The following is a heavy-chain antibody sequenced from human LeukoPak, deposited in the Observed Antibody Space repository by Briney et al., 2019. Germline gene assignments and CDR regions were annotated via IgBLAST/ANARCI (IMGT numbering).Heavy chain of an antibody. V-gene: IGHV1-69*13. D-gene: IGHD3-10*01. CDR3: ARGPAMVRGVIPYNWFDP. CDR1: GGTFSSYA. CDR2: IIPIFGTA. Sequence: SVKVSCKASGGTFSSYAISWVRQAPGQGLEWMGGIIPIFGTANYAQKFQGRVTITADESTSTAYMELSSLRSEDTAVYYCARGPAMVRGVIPYNWFDPWGQGTLVTVSS. J-gene: IGHJ5*02.